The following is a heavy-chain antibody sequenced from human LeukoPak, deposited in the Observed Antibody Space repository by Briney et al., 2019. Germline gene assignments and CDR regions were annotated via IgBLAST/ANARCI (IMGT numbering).Heavy chain of an antibody. Sequence: GGYLRLSCAAAGFTFSNCWMTWARQAPGMGLEWVANIKEDGSETYYVVSVKGRFTVSRDNAGNSLYLQMNSFTAYVTAIYYCATDHGYDSTAYRAFAYWGLGTLVTVSS. V-gene: IGHV3-7*01. J-gene: IGHJ4*02. CDR1: GFTFSNCW. D-gene: IGHD3-22*01. CDR2: IKEDGSET. CDR3: ATDHGYDSTAYRAFAY.